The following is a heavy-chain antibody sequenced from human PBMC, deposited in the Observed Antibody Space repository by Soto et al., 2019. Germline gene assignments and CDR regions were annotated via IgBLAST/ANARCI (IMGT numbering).Heavy chain of an antibody. CDR1: GYTFTSYD. Sequence: QVQLVQSGAEVKKPGASVKVSCNASGYTFTSYDINWVRQATGQGLEWMGWMNPNSGNTGYAKKCQGKVTMTRNTSISTTYMELSTLTYDDMAVYYCAREAYSGSSDYRGQGTLVTVSS. V-gene: IGHV1-8*01. J-gene: IGHJ4*02. D-gene: IGHD1-26*01. CDR3: AREAYSGSSDY. CDR2: MNPNSGNT.